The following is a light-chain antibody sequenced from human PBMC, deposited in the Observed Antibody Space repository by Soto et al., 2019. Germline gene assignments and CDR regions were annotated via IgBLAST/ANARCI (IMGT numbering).Light chain of an antibody. CDR3: LSFTSTFTYI. V-gene: IGLV2-14*01. Sequence: QSVLTQPASVSGSPGQSITISCTGTSSDVGGYNFVSWYQQHPGKAPQLMIYEVSNRPSGVSNRLSGSKSGNTASLTISGLQAEDEADYYCLSFTSTFTYIFGTGTKVTVL. CDR2: EVS. CDR1: SSDVGGYNF. J-gene: IGLJ1*01.